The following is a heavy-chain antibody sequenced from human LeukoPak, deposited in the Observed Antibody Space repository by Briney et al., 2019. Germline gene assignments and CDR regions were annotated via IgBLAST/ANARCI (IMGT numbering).Heavy chain of an antibody. CDR3: ARDHVPAAARCFHY. D-gene: IGHD2-2*01. J-gene: IGHJ4*02. V-gene: IGHV3-11*04. Sequence: GGSLRLSCAASGFTFSDYYMSWIRQAPGKGLEWVSYISSSGSTIYYADSVKGRFTISRHNAKNSLYLQMHSLRAEDTAVYYCARDHVPAAARCFHYRRQGTLVTDSS. CDR1: GFTFSDYY. CDR2: ISSSGSTI.